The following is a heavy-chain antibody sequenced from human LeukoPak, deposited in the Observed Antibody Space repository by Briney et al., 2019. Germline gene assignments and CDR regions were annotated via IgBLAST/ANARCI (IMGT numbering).Heavy chain of an antibody. Sequence: GGSLRLSCAASGFTFSSYAMSWVRQAPGKGLEWVSAISGSGVSTYFADSVQGRFTISRDNSKNTLYLQMNSLRAEDTAVYYCAKEQRDWNYGVFDYWGQGTQVTVSS. V-gene: IGHV3-23*01. CDR3: AKEQRDWNYGVFDY. J-gene: IGHJ4*02. D-gene: IGHD1-7*01. CDR2: ISGSGVST. CDR1: GFTFSSYA.